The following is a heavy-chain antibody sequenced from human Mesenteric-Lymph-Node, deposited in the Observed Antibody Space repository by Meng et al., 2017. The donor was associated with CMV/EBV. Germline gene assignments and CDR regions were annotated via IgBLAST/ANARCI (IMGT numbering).Heavy chain of an antibody. CDR3: AHSSGIAAAGPFYFDY. Sequence: ITLKESGPTLVKPTQTLTLTCTFSGFSLSTSGVGVGWIRQPPGKALEWLALIYWDDDKCYSPSLKSRLTITKDTSKNQVVLTMTNMDPVDTATYYCAHSSGIAAAGPFYFDYWGQGTLVTVSS. D-gene: IGHD6-13*01. J-gene: IGHJ4*02. CDR2: IYWDDDK. CDR1: GFSLSTSGVG. V-gene: IGHV2-5*02.